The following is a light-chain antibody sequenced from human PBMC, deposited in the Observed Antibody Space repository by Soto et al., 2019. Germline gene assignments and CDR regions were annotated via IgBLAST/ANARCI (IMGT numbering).Light chain of an antibody. V-gene: IGKV3-20*01. CDR1: QTINTSY. CDR2: GAS. J-gene: IGKJ1*01. Sequence: VLTQSPGTLSLSPGERATLSCRASQTINTSYLAWYQQKPGQAPRLLISGASIRATGIPDRFSGSGSGTDFTLTISRLEPEDFAVYYCQQYGPPRTFGQGTKVDIK. CDR3: QQYGPPRT.